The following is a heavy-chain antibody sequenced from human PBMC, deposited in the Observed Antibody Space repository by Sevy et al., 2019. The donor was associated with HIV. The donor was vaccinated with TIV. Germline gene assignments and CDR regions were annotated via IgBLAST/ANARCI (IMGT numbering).Heavy chain of an antibody. Sequence: GGSLRLSCAASGFTFSSYGMHWVRQAPGKGLEWVAVISYDGSNKYYADSVKGRFTISRDNSKNTLYLQMNSRRAEDTAVYYCAKDVGYGDYFDYWGQGTLVTVSS. CDR1: GFTFSSYG. V-gene: IGHV3-30*18. J-gene: IGHJ4*02. D-gene: IGHD4-17*01. CDR3: AKDVGYGDYFDY. CDR2: ISYDGSNK.